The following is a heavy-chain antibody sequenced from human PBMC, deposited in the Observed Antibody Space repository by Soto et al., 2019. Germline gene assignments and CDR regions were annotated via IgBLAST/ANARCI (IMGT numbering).Heavy chain of an antibody. D-gene: IGHD1-1*01. Sequence: TLSLTCAGSGVSISSGGYSWSWIRQPPGKGLEWIGYMYHSGSTYYNPSLKSRVTISIDRSKNQSSLKLSSVTAADTAVYYCPRLQDYWGQGILVTVSS. J-gene: IGHJ4*02. CDR3: PRLQDY. V-gene: IGHV4-30-2*01. CDR2: MYHSGST. CDR1: GVSISSGGYS.